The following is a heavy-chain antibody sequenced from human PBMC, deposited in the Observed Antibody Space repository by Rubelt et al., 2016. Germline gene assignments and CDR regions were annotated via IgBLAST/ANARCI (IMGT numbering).Heavy chain of an antibody. V-gene: IGHV3-21*01. CDR2: ISSSSSYI. Sequence: VQLVESGGGVVQPGRSLRLSCAASGFTFSDYAMHWVRQAPGKGLEWVSSISSSSSYIYYADSVKGRFTISRDNAKNSLYLQMNSLRAENTAVYYCGSSGWDGVIDYWGQGTLVTVSS. CDR3: GSSGWDGVIDY. J-gene: IGHJ4*02. CDR1: GFTFSDYA. D-gene: IGHD6-19*01.